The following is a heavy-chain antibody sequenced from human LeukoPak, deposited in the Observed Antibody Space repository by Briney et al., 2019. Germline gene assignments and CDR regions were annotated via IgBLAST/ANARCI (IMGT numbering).Heavy chain of an antibody. J-gene: IGHJ6*02. D-gene: IGHD3-3*01. Sequence: SETLSLTCTVSGGSISSGDYYWSWIRQHPGKGLEWIGYIYYSGRTYYNPSLKSRVTISVDTSKNQFSLKLNSVAAADTAVYYCARDRYDSYPMDVWGQGTTVTVSS. CDR2: IYYSGRT. V-gene: IGHV4-31*03. CDR1: GGSISSGDYY. CDR3: ARDRYDSYPMDV.